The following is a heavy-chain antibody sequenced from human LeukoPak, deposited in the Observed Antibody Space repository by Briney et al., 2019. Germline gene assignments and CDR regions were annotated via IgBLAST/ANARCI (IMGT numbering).Heavy chain of an antibody. V-gene: IGHV4-38-2*01. CDR1: GSSISSGYY. CDR3: ARGRAIPAAMHC. J-gene: IGHJ4*02. D-gene: IGHD2-2*01. CDR2: IYHSGST. Sequence: SETVSLTCAVSGSSISSGYYWGWIRPPPGKGLEWIGIIYHSGSTYYNPSLKSRVTISVDTSKNQSSLNLSSVTAAGTAVYYCARGRAIPAAMHCWGQGTLVTGSS.